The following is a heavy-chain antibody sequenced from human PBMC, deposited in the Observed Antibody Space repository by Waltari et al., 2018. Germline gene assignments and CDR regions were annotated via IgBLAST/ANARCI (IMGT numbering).Heavy chain of an antibody. J-gene: IGHJ4*02. CDR2: LYSGGGT. V-gene: IGHV3-53*01. CDR1: GFSVTSNY. CDR3: ARLKQLVYYFDS. D-gene: IGHD1-1*01. Sequence: EVQLVESGGGLIQPGGSLRPSCAVSGFSVTSNYLNWLRQAPGKGLEWVAVLYSGGGTYYTDSVKGRFTISRDNPNNTLDLQMTGLRADDTAVYFCARLKQLVYYFDSWGQGTQVTVSS.